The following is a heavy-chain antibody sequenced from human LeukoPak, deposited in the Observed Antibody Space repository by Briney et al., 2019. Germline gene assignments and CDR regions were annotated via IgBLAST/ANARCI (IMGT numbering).Heavy chain of an antibody. Sequence: ASVKVSCKASRYTFTSYDINWVREAAGHGLEWMDWMNPNTGRTGYAQKFQGRITMTRDTSINTAYMELTKLRSEDTAIYYCARLSQTPDYYTLGGYYYLGYWGQGTPVTVSS. CDR2: MNPNTGRT. CDR3: ARLSQTPDYYTLGGYYYLGY. J-gene: IGHJ4*02. V-gene: IGHV1-8*01. CDR1: RYTFTSYD. D-gene: IGHD3-10*01.